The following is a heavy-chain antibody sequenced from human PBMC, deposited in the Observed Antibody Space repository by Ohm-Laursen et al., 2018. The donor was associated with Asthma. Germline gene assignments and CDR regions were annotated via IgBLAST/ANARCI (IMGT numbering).Heavy chain of an antibody. J-gene: IGHJ6*02. Sequence: SDTLSLPCTVSGGSISSGGYYWSWIRQHPGKGLEWIGYIYYSGSTYYNPSLKSRVTISVDTSKNQFSLKLSSVTAADTAVYYCARALLLGRREYYYGMDVWGQGTTVTVSS. CDR2: IYYSGST. V-gene: IGHV4-31*03. CDR1: GGSISSGGYY. CDR3: ARALLLGRREYYYGMDV. D-gene: IGHD3-10*01.